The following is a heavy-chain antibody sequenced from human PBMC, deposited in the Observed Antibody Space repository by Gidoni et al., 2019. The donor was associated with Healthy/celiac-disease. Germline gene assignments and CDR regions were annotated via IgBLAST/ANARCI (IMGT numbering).Heavy chain of an antibody. V-gene: IGHV3-21*01. CDR2: ISSSSSYI. D-gene: IGHD6-6*01. CDR1: GFTFSSYS. Sequence: EVQLVESGGGLVKPGGSLRLSCAASGFTFSSYSMNWVRQAPGKGLEWVSSISSSSSYIYYADSVKGRFTISRDNAKNSLYLQMNSLRAEDTAVYYCAREIAARRGGGYYFDYWGQGTLVTVSS. J-gene: IGHJ4*02. CDR3: AREIAARRGGGYYFDY.